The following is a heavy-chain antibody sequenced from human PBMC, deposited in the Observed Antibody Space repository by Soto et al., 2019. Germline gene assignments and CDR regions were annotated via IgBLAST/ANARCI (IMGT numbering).Heavy chain of an antibody. Sequence: EVQLVESGGGLVQPGGSLRLSCAASGFTFSPYSRNWVRQAPGKGLEWLSYISSSSGTIYYADSVKGRFTISRDNAKNSLYLQMSSLRDEDSAVYYCARSLPLDYWGQGTLVTVSS. CDR2: ISSSSGTI. D-gene: IGHD2-21*02. V-gene: IGHV3-48*02. J-gene: IGHJ4*02. CDR1: GFTFSPYS. CDR3: ARSLPLDY.